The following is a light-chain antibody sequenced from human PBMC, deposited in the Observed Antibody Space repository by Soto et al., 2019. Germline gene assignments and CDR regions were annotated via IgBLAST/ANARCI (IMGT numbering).Light chain of an antibody. CDR3: HQYATSPLT. V-gene: IGKV3-20*01. J-gene: IGKJ4*01. CDR2: GAS. CDR1: QSVSSTY. Sequence: EIVLTQSPGTLSLSPGERATLSCRASQSVSSTYLAWYQQKPGQAPRLLVYGASSRATGIPDRFSGSGSGTVFTLSVSRLEPEDFAVYYCHQYATSPLTFGGGTKVEI.